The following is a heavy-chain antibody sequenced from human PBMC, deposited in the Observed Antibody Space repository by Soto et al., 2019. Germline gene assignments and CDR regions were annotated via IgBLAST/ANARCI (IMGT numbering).Heavy chain of an antibody. V-gene: IGHV4-4*02. J-gene: IGHJ4*02. Sequence: SETLSLTCAVSGGSISSSNWWSWVRQPPGKGLEWIGEIYHSGSTNYNPSLKSRVTISVDTSKNQFSLKLSSVTAADTAVYYCARSFGSMKEYYFDYWGQGTLVTVSS. CDR2: IYHSGST. CDR1: GGSISSSNW. D-gene: IGHD3-3*01. CDR3: ARSFGSMKEYYFDY.